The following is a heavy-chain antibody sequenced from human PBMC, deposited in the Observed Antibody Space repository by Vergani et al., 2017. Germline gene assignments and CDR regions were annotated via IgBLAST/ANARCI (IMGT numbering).Heavy chain of an antibody. CDR2: ISSSSSYI. Sequence: EVQLVESGGGLVKPGGSLRLSCAASGFTFSSYSMNWVRQAPGKGLEWVSSISSSSSYIYYADSVKGRFTISRDNAKNSLYLQMNSLRAEDTAVYYCASPQGGDQWGGNEYGMDVWGQGTTVTVSS. J-gene: IGHJ6*02. CDR3: ASPQGGDQWGGNEYGMDV. CDR1: GFTFSSYS. V-gene: IGHV3-21*01. D-gene: IGHD1-1*01.